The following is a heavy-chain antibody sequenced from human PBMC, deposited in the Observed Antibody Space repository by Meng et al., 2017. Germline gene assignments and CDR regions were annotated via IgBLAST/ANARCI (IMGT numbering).Heavy chain of an antibody. CDR1: GGSHSSSNW. V-gene: IGHV4-4*02. CDR2: IYHSGST. D-gene: IGHD2-15*01. Sequence: QVQLSGAGPGLVKASGNLSLPCAVSGGSHSSSNWWRWVRQPPGKGLEWIGEIYHSGSTNYNLSLKSRVTISVDKSKNQFSLKLSSVTAADTAVYYCARVVAATTLFLDYWGQGTLVTVSS. CDR3: ARVVAATTLFLDY. J-gene: IGHJ4*02.